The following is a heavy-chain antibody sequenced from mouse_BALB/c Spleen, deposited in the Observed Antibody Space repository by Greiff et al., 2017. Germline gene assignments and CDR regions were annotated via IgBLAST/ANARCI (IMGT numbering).Heavy chain of an antibody. V-gene: IGHV5-9-4*01. CDR2: ISSGGSYT. J-gene: IGHJ4*01. D-gene: IGHD1-1*01. CDR3: ARDRGDYYGGGYYYAMDY. CDR1: GSTFSSYA. Sequence: DVQLVESGGGLVKPGGSLKLSCAASGSTFSSYAMSWVRQSPEKRLEWVAEISSGGSYTYYPDTVTGQFTISRDNAKNNLYLEMSSLRSEDTAMFYCARDRGDYYGGGYYYAMDYWGQGTSVTVSS.